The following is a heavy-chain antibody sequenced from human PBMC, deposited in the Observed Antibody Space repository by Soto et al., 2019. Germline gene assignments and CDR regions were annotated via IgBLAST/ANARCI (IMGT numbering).Heavy chain of an antibody. D-gene: IGHD3-16*01. J-gene: IGHJ5*02. CDR1: CASISSSTFY. Sequence: SETLSLTCIVSCASISSSTFYWAWISQPPGKGLEWIGSIYYRGMTYYNPSLKSRVTISVYTSKNQFALKLESVTASDTGVYYCARNGGFRRNKNWLDPGGQGTLVTVSS. CDR2: IYYRGMT. CDR3: ARNGGFRRNKNWLDP. V-gene: IGHV4-39*01.